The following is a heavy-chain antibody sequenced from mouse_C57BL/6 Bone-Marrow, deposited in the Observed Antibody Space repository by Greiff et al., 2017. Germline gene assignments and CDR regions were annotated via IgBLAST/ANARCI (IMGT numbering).Heavy chain of an antibody. Sequence: QVQLQQSGAELARPGASVKLSCKASGYTFTSYGISWVKQRTGQGLEWIGEIYPRSGNTYYNEKFKGKATLTADKSSSTAYMELRSLTSEDSAVYFCARLPYYGSILYWYFDVWGTGTTVTVSS. CDR2: IYPRSGNT. CDR3: ARLPYYGSILYWYFDV. V-gene: IGHV1-81*01. CDR1: GYTFTSYG. D-gene: IGHD1-1*01. J-gene: IGHJ1*03.